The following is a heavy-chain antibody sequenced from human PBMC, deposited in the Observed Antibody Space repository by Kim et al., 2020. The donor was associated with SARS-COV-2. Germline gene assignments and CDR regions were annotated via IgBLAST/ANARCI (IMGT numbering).Heavy chain of an antibody. V-gene: IGHV3-7*01. D-gene: IGHD1-1*01. CDR3: ARGFSQLGN. Sequence: GGSLRLSCAASGFTFYGYWMNWVRQAPGKGLQWVANIKEDGSATFYVDSVKGRFTISRDNAKSSLTLQMDSLRVEDTAVYYCARGFSQLGNWGQGTLVTV. J-gene: IGHJ4*02. CDR2: IKEDGSAT. CDR1: GFTFYGYW.